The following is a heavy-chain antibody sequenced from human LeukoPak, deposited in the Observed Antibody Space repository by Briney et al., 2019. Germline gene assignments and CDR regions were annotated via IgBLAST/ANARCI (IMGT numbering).Heavy chain of an antibody. V-gene: IGHV3-53*01. Sequence: TGGSLRLSCAASGFTLSSNYMSWVRQAPGKGLEWVSVIYRGGSTYYAASVKGRFTISRDSSKNMLYLQMNSLRAEDTAVYYCAQGDDYISLDSWGQGTLVTVSS. CDR2: IYRGGST. CDR1: GFTLSSNY. CDR3: AQGDDYISLDS. D-gene: IGHD4-11*01. J-gene: IGHJ4*02.